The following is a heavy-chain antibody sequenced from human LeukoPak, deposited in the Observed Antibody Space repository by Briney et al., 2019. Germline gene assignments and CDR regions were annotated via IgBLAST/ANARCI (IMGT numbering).Heavy chain of an antibody. CDR2: IIPIFGTA. V-gene: IGHV1-69*05. J-gene: IGHJ4*02. CDR1: GGTFSSYA. Sequence: PVKVSCKASGGTFSSYAISWVRQAPGQGLEWMGRIIPIFGTANYAQKFQGRVTITTDESTSTAYMELSSLRSEDTAVYYCARREMIVGEAVDYWGQGTLVTVSS. CDR3: ARREMIVGEAVDY. D-gene: IGHD3-22*01.